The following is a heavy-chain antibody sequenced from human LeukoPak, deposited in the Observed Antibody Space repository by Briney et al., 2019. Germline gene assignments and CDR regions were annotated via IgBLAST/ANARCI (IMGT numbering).Heavy chain of an antibody. D-gene: IGHD3-22*01. Sequence: PSETLSLTCTVSGGSISSSRYYWGWIRQPPGKGLEWIGSIYYSGSTYYNPSLKSRVTISVDTSKNQFSLKLSSVTAADTAVYYCARHGGVVVITPFDYWGQGTLVTVSS. J-gene: IGHJ4*02. V-gene: IGHV4-39*01. CDR3: ARHGGVVVITPFDY. CDR1: GGSISSSRYY. CDR2: IYYSGST.